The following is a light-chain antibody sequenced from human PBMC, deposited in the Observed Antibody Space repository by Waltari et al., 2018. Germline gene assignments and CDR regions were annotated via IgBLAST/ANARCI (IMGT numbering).Light chain of an antibody. CDR1: SGSLSTTSY. CDR3: ALYMGSGIWV. V-gene: IGLV8-61*01. Sequence: QTVVTQEPSLSVSPVGTVTLTCALSSGSLSTTSYATWYQQTPGQAPRTLVYKANARSSGVPDRFSGSILGNTAALTITGAQADDESDYYCALYMGSGIWVFSGGTRLTVL. CDR2: KAN. J-gene: IGLJ3*02.